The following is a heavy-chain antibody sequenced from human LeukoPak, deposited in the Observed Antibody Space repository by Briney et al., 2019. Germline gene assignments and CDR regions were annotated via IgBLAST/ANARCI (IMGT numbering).Heavy chain of an antibody. CDR2: MNLNSGKT. D-gene: IGHD6-13*01. V-gene: IGHV1-8*01. CDR3: ARVGSGWFY. Sequence: ASVKLSCNASGCTFTSYDINWVRQPPRQGLDWMGWMNLNSGKTGYAHKFLGRVTMTRNTSISTAYMELGSLRAEDRAVYKCARVGSGWFYWGQGTLVTVSS. CDR1: GCTFTSYD. J-gene: IGHJ4*02.